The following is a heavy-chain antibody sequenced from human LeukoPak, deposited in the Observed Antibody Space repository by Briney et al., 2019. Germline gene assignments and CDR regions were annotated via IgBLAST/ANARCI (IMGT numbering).Heavy chain of an antibody. V-gene: IGHV3-21*01. CDR1: GFTFSSYS. D-gene: IGHD5-24*01. J-gene: IGHJ3*02. Sequence: GGSLRLSCAASGFTFSSYSMNWVRQAPGKGLEWVSSISSSSSYIYYADSVKGRFTISRDNAKNSLYLQMNSLRAEDTAVYYCARVEMEEAFDIWGQGTMVTVSS. CDR2: ISSSSSYI. CDR3: ARVEMEEAFDI.